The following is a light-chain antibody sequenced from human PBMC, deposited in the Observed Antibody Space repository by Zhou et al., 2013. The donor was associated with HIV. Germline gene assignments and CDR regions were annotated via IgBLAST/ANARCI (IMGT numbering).Light chain of an antibody. J-gene: IGKJ4*01. CDR3: FHRLEFPLT. V-gene: IGKV2-40*01. CDR2: SVS. Sequence: DIVMTQSPLFLPVTPGEPASISCRSSQSLLHSNGYNYLDWYVQKPGQTPQLLIYSVSRRASGVPDRFSGSGSGTDFTLKINNMESEDVGVYYCFHRLEFPLTFGGGTRLDIK. CDR1: QSLLHSNGYNY.